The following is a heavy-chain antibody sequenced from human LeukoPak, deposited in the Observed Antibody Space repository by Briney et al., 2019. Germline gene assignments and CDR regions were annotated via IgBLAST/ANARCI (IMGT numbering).Heavy chain of an antibody. V-gene: IGHV3-30*18. Sequence: PGGSLRLSCAASGFTFSSYGMHWVRQAPGKGLEWVAVISDDGSNKYYADSVKGRFTISRDNAKNTLYLQMNSLRAEDTAVYYCAKGYGDYYFYVMDVWGQGTTVTVSS. CDR3: AKGYGDYYFYVMDV. J-gene: IGHJ6*02. CDR2: ISDDGSNK. D-gene: IGHD4/OR15-4a*01. CDR1: GFTFSSYG.